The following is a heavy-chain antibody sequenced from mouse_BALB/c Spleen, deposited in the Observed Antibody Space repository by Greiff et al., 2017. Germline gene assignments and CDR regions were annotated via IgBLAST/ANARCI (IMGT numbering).Heavy chain of an antibody. CDR3: ARGSYYGYAWFAY. CDR2: IRNKANGYTT. D-gene: IGHD1-2*01. V-gene: IGHV7-3*02. J-gene: IGHJ3*01. Sequence: DVKLVESGGGLVQPGGSLRLSCATSGFTFTDYYMSWVRQPPGKALEWLGFIRNKANGYTTEYSASVKGRFTISRDNSQSILYLQMNTLRAEDSATYYCARGSYYGYAWFAYWGQGTLVTVSA. CDR1: GFTFTDYY.